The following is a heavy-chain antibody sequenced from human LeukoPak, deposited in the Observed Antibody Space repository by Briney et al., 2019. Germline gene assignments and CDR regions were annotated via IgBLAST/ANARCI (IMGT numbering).Heavy chain of an antibody. Sequence: GGSLRLSCAASGFTFSGYWMSWVRQAPGKGLEWVANIKEDGSEKYYVDSVKGRFTISRDNAKNSLYLQMNSLRAEDTAVYYCARDKIVGATLLDYWGQGTLVTVSS. CDR1: GFTFSGYW. CDR2: IKEDGSEK. J-gene: IGHJ4*02. D-gene: IGHD1-26*01. CDR3: ARDKIVGATLLDY. V-gene: IGHV3-7*01.